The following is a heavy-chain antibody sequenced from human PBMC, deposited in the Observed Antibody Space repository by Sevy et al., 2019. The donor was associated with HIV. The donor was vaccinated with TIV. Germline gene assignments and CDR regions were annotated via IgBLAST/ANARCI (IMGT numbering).Heavy chain of an antibody. CDR1: GFTFHTYW. Sequence: GGSLRLSCAASGFTFHTYWMQWVRQAPGKGLEWVANIRQDGNEIYYADSVKGRFTISRDNAMQSLYLEMNYLRVEDSGIYYCARRYFDVWGQGTLVTVSS. J-gene: IGHJ4*02. CDR2: IRQDGNEI. V-gene: IGHV3-7*01. CDR3: ARRYFDV.